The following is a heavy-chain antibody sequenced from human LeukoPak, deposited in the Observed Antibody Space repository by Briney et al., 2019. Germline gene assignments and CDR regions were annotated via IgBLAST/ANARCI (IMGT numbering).Heavy chain of an antibody. CDR1: GGSISSGGYS. D-gene: IGHD3-22*01. Sequence: SETLSLTCAVSGGSISSGGYSWSWIRQPPGKGLEWIGYIYYSGSTNYNPSLKSRVTISVDTSKNQFSLKLSSVTAADTAVYYCASRTPDSRDWYFDLWGRGTLVTVSS. CDR3: ASRTPDSRDWYFDL. J-gene: IGHJ2*01. V-gene: IGHV4-61*08. CDR2: IYYSGST.